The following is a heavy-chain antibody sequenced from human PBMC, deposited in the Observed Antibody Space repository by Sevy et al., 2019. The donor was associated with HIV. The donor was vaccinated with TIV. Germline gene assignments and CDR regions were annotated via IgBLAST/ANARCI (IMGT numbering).Heavy chain of an antibody. V-gene: IGHV3-74*01. D-gene: IGHD3-3*01. J-gene: IGHJ6*02. Sequence: VGSLRLSCAVSGFTFSSHWMFWVRQAPGKGLVWVSHINSHGTITNYADSVKGRFAISRDNTKNTIYLQMNSLRAEDTAVYYCARGQLLQFLEWPSYGLDVWGQGTTVTVS. CDR1: GFTFSSHW. CDR3: ARGQLLQFLEWPSYGLDV. CDR2: INSHGTIT.